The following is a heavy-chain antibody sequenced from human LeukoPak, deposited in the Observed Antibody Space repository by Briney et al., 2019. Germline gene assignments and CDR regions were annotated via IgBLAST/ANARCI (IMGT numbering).Heavy chain of an antibody. CDR2: TYYRSKWYN. D-gene: IGHD5-12*01. J-gene: IGHJ5*02. CDR3: ARESRGYSGYENWFDP. V-gene: IGHV6-1*01. Sequence: SQTLSLTCAISGDSVSSNSAAWNWIRQSPSRGLEWLGRTYYRSKWYNDYAVSVKSRITINPDTSKNQFSLQLNSVTAADTAVYYCARESRGYSGYENWFDPWGQGTLVTVSS. CDR1: GDSVSSNSAA.